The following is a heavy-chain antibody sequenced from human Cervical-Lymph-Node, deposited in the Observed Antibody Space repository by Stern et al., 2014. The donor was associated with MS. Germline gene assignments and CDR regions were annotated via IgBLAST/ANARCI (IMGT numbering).Heavy chain of an antibody. CDR3: ARDMGDGYFDY. Sequence: EVQLVESGGGLVQPGGSLRLSCAASGFTFSSYDMHWVRQATGKGLERVSAIGTAGDTYYPGSVKGRFTISRENAKNSLYLQMNSLRAGDTAVYYCARDMGDGYFDYWGQGTLVTVSS. J-gene: IGHJ4*02. CDR2: IGTAGDT. D-gene: IGHD3-16*01. CDR1: GFTFSSYD. V-gene: IGHV3-13*01.